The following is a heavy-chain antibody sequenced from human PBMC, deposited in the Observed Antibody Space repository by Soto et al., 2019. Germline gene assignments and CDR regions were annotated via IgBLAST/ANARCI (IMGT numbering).Heavy chain of an antibody. J-gene: IGHJ4*02. CDR1: GFSFSSYW. Sequence: EVQLVESGGGLVQPGGSLRLSCAVSGFSFSSYWMSWVRQAPGKGLEWVASIKQDGSQSYSVDSVKGRFTISRDNAKNSLYLQMNSLGAEDTAVYYCASGASTSRYWGQGTLVTVSS. D-gene: IGHD2-2*01. CDR3: ASGASTSRY. V-gene: IGHV3-7*01. CDR2: IKQDGSQS.